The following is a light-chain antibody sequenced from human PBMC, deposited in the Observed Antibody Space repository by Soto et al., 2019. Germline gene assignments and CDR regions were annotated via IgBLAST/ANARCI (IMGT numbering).Light chain of an antibody. V-gene: IGKV1-9*01. CDR3: QQLNSYPPWT. CDR1: QDISTS. J-gene: IGKJ1*01. CDR2: AAS. Sequence: DIQLTQSPSFLSASVGDRVTVSCRASQDISTSLAWFQQKAGKAPKLLIYAASTLQSGVPSRFSGSGSGTEFTLTISSLQPEDFATYYCQQLNSYPPWTFGQGTKVEIK.